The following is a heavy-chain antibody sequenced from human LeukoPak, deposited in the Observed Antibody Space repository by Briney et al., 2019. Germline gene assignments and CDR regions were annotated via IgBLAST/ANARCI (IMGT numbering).Heavy chain of an antibody. J-gene: IGHJ4*02. V-gene: IGHV3-20*04. CDR2: LNYNGGGT. CDR1: GFTFDDYG. CDR3: ARERIGGSLDY. D-gene: IGHD1-26*01. Sequence: GGSLRLSCAASGFTFDDYGFSWVRQAPGKGLEWVCDLNYNGGGTDYADSVKGRFTVSRDNAKNTLYLQMNSLTADDTALYYCARERIGGSLDYWGQRTLVTVSS.